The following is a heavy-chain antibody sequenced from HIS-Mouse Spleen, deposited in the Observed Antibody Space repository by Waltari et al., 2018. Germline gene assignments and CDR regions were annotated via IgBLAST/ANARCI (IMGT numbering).Heavy chain of an antibody. V-gene: IGHV4-39*01. CDR3: ARKRTASGWFDP. D-gene: IGHD2-21*02. Sequence: QLQLQESGPGLVKPSETLSLTCTVSGGSISSSSYYWGWIRQPPGKGLEWIGSIYYSGSTYYNPSLKSRVTISVDTSKNQFSLKLSSVTAADTAVYYCARKRTASGWFDPWGQGNLVTVSS. CDR1: GGSISSSSYY. CDR2: IYYSGST. J-gene: IGHJ5*02.